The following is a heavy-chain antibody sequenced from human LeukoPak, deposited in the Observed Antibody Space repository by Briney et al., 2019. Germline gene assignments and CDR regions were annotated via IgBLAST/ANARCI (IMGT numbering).Heavy chain of an antibody. Sequence: GGSLRLSCAASGFTFSNAWMSWVRQAPGKGLEWVGHIKSKTDGGTTDYAAPVEGRFTISRDDSKTTLYLQMNSLKTEDTAVYYCTTGGYYGSGSKYYFDYWGQGTLVTVSS. CDR2: IKSKTDGGTT. V-gene: IGHV3-15*01. J-gene: IGHJ4*02. CDR3: TTGGYYGSGSKYYFDY. D-gene: IGHD3-10*01. CDR1: GFTFSNAW.